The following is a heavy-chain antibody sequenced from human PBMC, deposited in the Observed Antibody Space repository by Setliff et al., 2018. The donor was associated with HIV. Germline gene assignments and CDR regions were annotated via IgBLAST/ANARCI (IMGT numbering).Heavy chain of an antibody. J-gene: IGHJ5*02. CDR3: AGGLVSQKVPFDP. D-gene: IGHD1-1*01. V-gene: IGHV1-8*01. Sequence: GASVKVSCKASGYNFTSHDINWVRQAPGQGLEWMGWMNPKSGNTGYARKFQGRVTMTRKTSISTAYMELSSLGSEDTAVYYCAGGLVSQKVPFDPWGQGTLVTVSS. CDR1: GYNFTSHD. CDR2: MNPKSGNT.